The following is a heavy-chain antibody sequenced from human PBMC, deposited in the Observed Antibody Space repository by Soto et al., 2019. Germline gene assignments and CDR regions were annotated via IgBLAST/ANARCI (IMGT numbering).Heavy chain of an antibody. CDR2: IIPILGIA. D-gene: IGHD3-3*01. Sequence: QVQLVQSGAEVKKPGSSVKVSYKASGGTFSSYTISWVRQAPGQGLEWMGRIIPILGIANYAQKFQGRVTITADKSTSTAYMELSSLRSEDTAVYYCARAPNYDFWSGYYEFDYWGQGTLVTVSS. CDR1: GGTFSSYT. CDR3: ARAPNYDFWSGYYEFDY. J-gene: IGHJ4*02. V-gene: IGHV1-69*02.